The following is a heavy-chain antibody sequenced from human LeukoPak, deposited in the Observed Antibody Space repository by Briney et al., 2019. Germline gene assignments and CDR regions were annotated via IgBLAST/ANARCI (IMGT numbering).Heavy chain of an antibody. V-gene: IGHV1-18*04. D-gene: IGHD4-17*01. CDR3: ARNGDDGWYYYMDV. Sequence: ASVKVSCKASGYTFTGYYMHWVRQAPGQGLEWMGWISAYNGNTNYAQKLQGRVTMTTDTSTSTAYMELRSLRSDDTAVYYCARNGDDGWYYYMDVWGKGTTVTVSS. J-gene: IGHJ6*03. CDR2: ISAYNGNT. CDR1: GYTFTGYY.